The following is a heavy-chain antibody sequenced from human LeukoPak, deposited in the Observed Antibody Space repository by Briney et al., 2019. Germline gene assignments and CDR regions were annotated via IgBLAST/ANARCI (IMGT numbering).Heavy chain of an antibody. V-gene: IGHV4-39*07. CDR2: INHSGST. CDR3: ARVSYRVGATIEGVDP. J-gene: IGHJ5*02. Sequence: SETLSLTCTVSGGSMSSSSYYWGWIRQPPGKGLEWIGEINHSGSTNYNPSLKSRVTISVDTSKNQFSLKLSSVTAADTAVYYCARVSYRVGATIEGVDPWGQGTLVTVSS. D-gene: IGHD1-26*01. CDR1: GGSMSSSSYY.